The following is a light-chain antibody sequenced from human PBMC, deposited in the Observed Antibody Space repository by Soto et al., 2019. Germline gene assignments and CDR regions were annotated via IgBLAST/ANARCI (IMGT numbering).Light chain of an antibody. Sequence: DIQMTQAPSLMYASVGRILAITCRASQGISSWLAWYQQKPGKAPKLLLYAASNLHTGVPSRFSGTGSGTDFSLTISSLQPEDIAVYYCQQVYSCPWTVGQGTKVEIK. CDR3: QQVYSCPWT. CDR2: AAS. V-gene: IGKV1-12*01. J-gene: IGKJ1*01. CDR1: QGISSW.